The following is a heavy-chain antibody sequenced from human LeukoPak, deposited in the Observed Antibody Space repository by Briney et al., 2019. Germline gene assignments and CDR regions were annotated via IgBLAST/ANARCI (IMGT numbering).Heavy chain of an antibody. CDR3: ARGGYSYGYGSTYYYYYGMDV. CDR1: GGSISSGGYY. D-gene: IGHD5-18*01. CDR2: IYYGGST. V-gene: IGHV4-31*03. J-gene: IGHJ6*02. Sequence: SETLSLTCTVSGGSISSGGYYWSWIRQHPGKGLEWIGYIYYGGSTYYNPSLKSRVTISVDTSKNQFFLKLSSVTAADTAVYYCARGGYSYGYGSTYYYYYGMDVWGQGTTVTVSS.